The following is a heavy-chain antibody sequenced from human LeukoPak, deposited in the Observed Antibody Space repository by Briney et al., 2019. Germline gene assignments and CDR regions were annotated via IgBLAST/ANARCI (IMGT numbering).Heavy chain of an antibody. CDR1: GGSFSGYY. CDR3: ARHVGFITMVRGVINNNWFDP. Sequence: SETLSLTCAVYGGSFSGYYWSWIRQPPGKGLEWIGEINRSGSTNYNPSLKSRVTISVDTSKNQFSLKLSSVTAADTAVYYCARHVGFITMVRGVINNNWFDPWGQGTLVTVSS. J-gene: IGHJ5*02. D-gene: IGHD3-10*01. CDR2: INRSGST. V-gene: IGHV4-34*01.